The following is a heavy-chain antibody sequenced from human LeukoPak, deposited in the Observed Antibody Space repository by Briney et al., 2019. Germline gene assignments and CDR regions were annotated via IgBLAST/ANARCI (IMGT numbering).Heavy chain of an antibody. CDR1: GGSFSGYY. CDR2: INHSGST. J-gene: IGHJ5*02. Sequence: SETLSLTCAVYGGSFSGYYWSWIRQPPGKGLEWIGEINHSGSTNYNPSLKSRVTISVDTSKNQFSLKLSSVTAADTAVYYCAGGSGDDFWSGDMGLWWFDPWGQGTLVTVSS. V-gene: IGHV4-34*01. D-gene: IGHD3-3*01. CDR3: AGGSGDDFWSGDMGLWWFDP.